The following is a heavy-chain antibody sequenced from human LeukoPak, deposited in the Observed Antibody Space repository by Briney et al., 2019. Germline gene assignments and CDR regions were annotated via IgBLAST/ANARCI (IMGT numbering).Heavy chain of an antibody. D-gene: IGHD5-12*01. V-gene: IGHV1-2*02. CDR3: ARVVAMSGRDLDY. CDR2: INPNSGGT. CDR1: GYTFTGYY. Sequence: ASVKVSCKASGYTFTGYYMHWVRQAPGQGLEWMGWINPNSGGTNYAQKFQGRVTMTTDTSTSTAYMELRNLRSDDTAVYYCARVVAMSGRDLDYWGQGTLVTVSS. J-gene: IGHJ4*02.